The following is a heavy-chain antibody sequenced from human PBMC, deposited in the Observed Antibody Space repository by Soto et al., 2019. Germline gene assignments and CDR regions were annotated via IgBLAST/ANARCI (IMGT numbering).Heavy chain of an antibody. J-gene: IGHJ4*02. CDR2: IDHSGNT. D-gene: IGHD3-22*01. Sequence: QVQLQESGPGLVKPSGNLSLTCAVSGGYISSSNWWSWVRQPPGKGLEWIGEIDHSGNTNYNPSLKCRVTISVDKSQNQFSLKLSSVTAADTAVYYCARRGYYYDYWGQGTLVTVSS. CDR1: GGYISSSNW. CDR3: ARRGYYYDY. V-gene: IGHV4-4*02.